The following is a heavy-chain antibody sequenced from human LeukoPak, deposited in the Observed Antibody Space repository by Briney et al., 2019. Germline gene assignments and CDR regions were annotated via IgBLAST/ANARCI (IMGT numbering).Heavy chain of an antibody. V-gene: IGHV1-2*02. CDR3: ARVGAYYGSGSKQYYYYGMDV. D-gene: IGHD3-10*01. CDR2: INPNSGGT. CDR1: GYTFTGYY. J-gene: IGHJ6*02. Sequence: ASVKVSCKASGYTFTGYYMRWVRQAPGQGLEWMGWINPNSGGTNYAQKFQGRVTMTRDTSISTAYMELSRLRSDDTAVYYCARVGAYYGSGSKQYYYYGMDVWGQGTTVTVSS.